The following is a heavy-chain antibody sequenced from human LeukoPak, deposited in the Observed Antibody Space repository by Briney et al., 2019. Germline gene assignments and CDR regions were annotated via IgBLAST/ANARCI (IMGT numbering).Heavy chain of an antibody. V-gene: IGHV3-33*08. J-gene: IGHJ6*04. CDR1: GFTFSTYA. CDR3: ARSCSGGSCYYYGMDV. Sequence: GGSLRLSCAGSGFTFSTYAMHWVRQAPGKGLEWVAVIWYDGSNKYYADSVKGRFTISRDNSKNTLYLQMNSLRAEDTAVYYCARSCSGGSCYYYGMDVWGKGTTVTVSS. CDR2: IWYDGSNK. D-gene: IGHD2-15*01.